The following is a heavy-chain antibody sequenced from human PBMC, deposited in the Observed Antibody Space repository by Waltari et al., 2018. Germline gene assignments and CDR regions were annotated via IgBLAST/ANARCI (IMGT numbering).Heavy chain of an antibody. CDR2: IYHGGKI. D-gene: IGHD3-3*01. J-gene: IGHJ6*02. Sequence: QVQLQESGPGLVKPSGTLSLFCKVSGSSVISSNWWGWVRQPPGKGLEWIGEIYHGGKINYTPSLKSRVTISLDKSKNEFSLNLTSVTAADTATYYCAREEISPPGMDVWGRGTTVTVSS. CDR3: AREEISPPGMDV. CDR1: GSSVISSNW. V-gene: IGHV4-4*02.